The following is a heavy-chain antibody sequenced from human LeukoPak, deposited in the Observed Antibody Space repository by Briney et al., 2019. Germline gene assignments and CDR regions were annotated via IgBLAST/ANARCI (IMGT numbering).Heavy chain of an antibody. V-gene: IGHV3-9*01. CDR1: GFTFDDYA. D-gene: IGHD5-12*01. CDR2: ISWNSGSI. CDR3: AKDWDGGYSYYFDY. Sequence: GGSLRLSCAASGFTFDDYAMHWVRQAPGKGLEWVSGISWNSGSIGYADSVKGRFTISRDNAKNSLYLQMNSLRAEDTALYYCAKDWDGGYSYYFDYWGQGTLVTVSS. J-gene: IGHJ4*02.